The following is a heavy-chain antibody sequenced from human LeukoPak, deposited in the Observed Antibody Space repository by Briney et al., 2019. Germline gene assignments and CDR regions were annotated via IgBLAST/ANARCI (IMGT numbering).Heavy chain of an antibody. V-gene: IGHV4-30-2*01. D-gene: IGHD3-16*01. J-gene: IGHJ4*02. CDR2: IYQSGST. CDR1: GGSISSGGYS. Sequence: SETLSLTCAVSGGSISSGGYSWGWIPQPPGMGLEWLVYIYQSGSTHYNPSLKPRVTISVDRSKHQFSLKLSSVTAADTAVYYCARASREYDYVWGSSEPHFDYWGQGTLATVSS. CDR3: ARASREYDYVWGSSEPHFDY.